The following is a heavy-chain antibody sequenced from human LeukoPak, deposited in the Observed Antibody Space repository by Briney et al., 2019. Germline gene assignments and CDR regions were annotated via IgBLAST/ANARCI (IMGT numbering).Heavy chain of an antibody. D-gene: IGHD2-21*02. V-gene: IGHV3-23*01. CDR2: IGTGSSST. J-gene: IGHJ4*02. CDR1: GFTFSNYA. Sequence: GGSLRLSCAASGFTFSNYAMSWVRQAPGKGLEWVAAIGTGSSSTYYADSVKGRVTISRDNSKNTVYLQMTNLRAKDTALYYCAKRTYCGSDCYFDFWGQGTLVTVSS. CDR3: AKRTYCGSDCYFDF.